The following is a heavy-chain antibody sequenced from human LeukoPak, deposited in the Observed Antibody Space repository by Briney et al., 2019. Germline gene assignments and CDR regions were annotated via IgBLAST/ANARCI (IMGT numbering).Heavy chain of an antibody. D-gene: IGHD4-17*01. CDR2: ISGSGAST. V-gene: IGHV3-23*01. CDR1: GFKFSSYA. CDR3: AKVTTVTTPTYGYFDL. Sequence: GGSLRLSCAASGFKFSSYAMIWVRQAPGKGLEGVSAISGSGASTYYTDSVKGRFTISRDNSKNTLYLQMNSLRAEDTAVYYCAKVTTVTTPTYGYFDLWGRGTLVTVPS. J-gene: IGHJ2*01.